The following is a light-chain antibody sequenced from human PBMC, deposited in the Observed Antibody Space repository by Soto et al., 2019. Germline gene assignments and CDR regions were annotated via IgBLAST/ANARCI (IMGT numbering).Light chain of an antibody. CDR3: QQSYSTPWT. J-gene: IGKJ1*01. CDR1: QSISNY. CDR2: SAS. Sequence: DIQMTQSPSSLSASVGDRVTITCRTSQSISNYLSWYQQKPGKAPNLLIYSASSLRSGVPSRFSGSGSGTDFTLTISSLQPEDFATYYCQQSYSTPWTFGQGTKVESK. V-gene: IGKV1-39*01.